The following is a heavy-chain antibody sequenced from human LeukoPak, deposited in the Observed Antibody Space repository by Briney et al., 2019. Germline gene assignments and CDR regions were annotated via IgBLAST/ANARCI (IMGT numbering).Heavy chain of an antibody. CDR2: IKQDGSEK. CDR1: GFTFSSYW. D-gene: IGHD2-21*02. V-gene: IGHV3-7*03. Sequence: PGGSLRLSCAASGFTFSSYWMSWVRQAPGKGLEWVANIKQDGSEKYYVDSVKGRFTISRDNSKNTLYLQMNSLRAEDTAVYYCAKDVLYLTALYWGQGTLVTVSS. CDR3: AKDVLYLTALY. J-gene: IGHJ4*02.